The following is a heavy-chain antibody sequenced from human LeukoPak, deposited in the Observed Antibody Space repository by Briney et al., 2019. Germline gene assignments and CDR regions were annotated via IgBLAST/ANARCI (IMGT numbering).Heavy chain of an antibody. CDR1: GGSISSGSYY. CDR2: IYNSGST. J-gene: IGHJ4*02. CDR3: ARQQNGRYGQEKRSDWEFDY. Sequence: SETLSLTCTVSGGSISSGSYYWSWIRQPAGKGLEWIGRIYNSGSTNYNPSLKSRVTISVDTSKNQFSLKLSSVTAADTAVYYRARQQNGRYGQEKRSDWEFDYWGQGTLVTVSS. D-gene: IGHD1-26*01. V-gene: IGHV4-61*02.